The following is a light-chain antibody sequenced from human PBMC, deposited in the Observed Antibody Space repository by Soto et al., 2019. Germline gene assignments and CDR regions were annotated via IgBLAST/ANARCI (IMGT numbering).Light chain of an antibody. V-gene: IGLV2-11*01. CDR2: DVS. Sequence: QSALTQPRSVSGSPGQSVTISCTGTSSDVGGYNYVSWYQQHPGKAPKLMIYDVSKRPSGVPDRFSGSKSGNTASLTISGLQAEDEADYYCCSDAGSDVFGTGTKLTVL. J-gene: IGLJ1*01. CDR1: SSDVGGYNY. CDR3: CSDAGSDV.